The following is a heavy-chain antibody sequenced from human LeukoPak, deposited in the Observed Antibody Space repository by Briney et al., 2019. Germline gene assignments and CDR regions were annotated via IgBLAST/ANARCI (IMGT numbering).Heavy chain of an antibody. Sequence: GGSLRLSCAASGFTFSSYSMNWVRQAPGKGLEWVSSISSSSSYIYYADSVKGRFTISRDNAKNSLYLQMNSLRAEDTAVYYCARLDMTTVTTSDYYYHYMDVWGKGTTVTVSS. CDR1: GFTFSSYS. CDR2: ISSSSSYI. D-gene: IGHD4-17*01. V-gene: IGHV3-21*01. J-gene: IGHJ6*03. CDR3: ARLDMTTVTTSDYYYHYMDV.